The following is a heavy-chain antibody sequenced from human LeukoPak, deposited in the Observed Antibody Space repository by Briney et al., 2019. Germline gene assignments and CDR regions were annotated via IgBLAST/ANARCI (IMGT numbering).Heavy chain of an antibody. Sequence: SETLSLTCTASGCSISSYDWNWIRQPPGKGLEWIGYINYISTTDYNPSLKSRVTISLDTSKNRFSLKLSSVTAADTAMYYCARSYSSSDHYYYYGMDVWGQGTTVTVSS. CDR1: GCSISSYD. CDR3: ARSYSSSDHYYYYGMDV. D-gene: IGHD6-13*01. V-gene: IGHV4-59*08. J-gene: IGHJ6*02. CDR2: INYISTT.